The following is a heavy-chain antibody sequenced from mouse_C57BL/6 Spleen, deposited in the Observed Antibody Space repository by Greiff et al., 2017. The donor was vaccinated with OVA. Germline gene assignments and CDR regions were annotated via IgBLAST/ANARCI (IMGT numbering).Heavy chain of an antibody. J-gene: IGHJ3*01. V-gene: IGHV1-76*01. CDR2: LYPGSGNT. CDR1: GYTFTDYY. Sequence: VQLQQSGAELVRPGASVKLSCKASGYTFTDYYINWVKQRPGQGLEWIARLYPGSGNTYYNEKFKGKATLTAEKSSSTAYMQLSSLTSEDSAVYFWARSGTGRFAYWGQGTLVTVSA. D-gene: IGHD3-1*01. CDR3: ARSGTGRFAY.